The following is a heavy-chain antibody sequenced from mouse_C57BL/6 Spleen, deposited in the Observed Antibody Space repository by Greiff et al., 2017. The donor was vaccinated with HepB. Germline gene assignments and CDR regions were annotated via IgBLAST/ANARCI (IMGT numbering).Heavy chain of an antibody. V-gene: IGHV1-62-2*01. D-gene: IGHD2-1*01. CDR3: ARHEKGKSPFAY. J-gene: IGHJ3*01. CDR2: FYPGSGSI. Sequence: VKLMESGAELVKPGASVKLSCKASGYTFTEYTIHWVKQRSGQGLEWIGWFYPGSGSIKYNEKFKDKATLTADKSSSTVYMELSRLTSEDSAVYFCARHEKGKSPFAYWGQGTLVTVSA. CDR1: GYTFTEYT.